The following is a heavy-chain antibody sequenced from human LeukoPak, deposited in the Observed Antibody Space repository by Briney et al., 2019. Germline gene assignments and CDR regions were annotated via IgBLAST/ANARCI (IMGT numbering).Heavy chain of an antibody. D-gene: IGHD3-22*01. V-gene: IGHV3-21*01. Sequence: GGSLRLSCAASGFTFSSYSMNWVRQAPGKGLEWVSSISSSSSYIYYADSAKGRFTISRDNAKNSLYLQMNSLRAEDTAVYYCARGSSYYDSSGYYSWGQGTLVTVSS. J-gene: IGHJ4*02. CDR3: ARGSSYYDSSGYYS. CDR2: ISSSSSYI. CDR1: GFTFSSYS.